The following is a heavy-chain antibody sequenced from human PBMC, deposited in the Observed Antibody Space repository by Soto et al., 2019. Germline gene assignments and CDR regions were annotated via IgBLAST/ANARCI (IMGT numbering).Heavy chain of an antibody. V-gene: IGHV1-46*01. J-gene: IGHJ4*02. Sequence: ASVKVSCKASGYTFTSYYMHWVRQAPGQGLEWMGIINPSGGNTRYAQKFLGRVTLTRDTSTSTVYMELSSLRSEDTAVYYCARDLGYYYGSGSYFGAFDYWGQGTLVTVS. CDR1: GYTFTSYY. CDR3: ARDLGYYYGSGSYFGAFDY. CDR2: INPSGGNT. D-gene: IGHD3-10*01.